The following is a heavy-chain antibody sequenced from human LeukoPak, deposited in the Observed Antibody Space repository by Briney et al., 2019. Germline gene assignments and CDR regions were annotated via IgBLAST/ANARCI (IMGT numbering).Heavy chain of an antibody. J-gene: IGHJ5*02. D-gene: IGHD2-2*01. CDR2: IYYSGST. Sequence: SETLSLTCTVSGGSISSYYWSWIRQPPGKGLEWIGYIYYSGSTNYNPSLKSRVTISVDTSKNQFSLKLSSVTAADTAVYYCARIIRRYQLLFGWFDPWGQGTLVTVSS. V-gene: IGHV4-59*08. CDR1: GGSISSYY. CDR3: ARIIRRYQLLFGWFDP.